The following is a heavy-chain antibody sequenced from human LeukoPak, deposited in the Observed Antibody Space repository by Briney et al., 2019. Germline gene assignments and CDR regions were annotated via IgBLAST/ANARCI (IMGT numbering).Heavy chain of an antibody. Sequence: GGSLRLSCAASGFTVSSNYMSWVRQAPGKGLEWVSVIYSGGSTYYADSVKGRFTISRDNSKNTLYLQMNSLRSDDTAVYYCARDYPLLWFGELAQRLYGMDVWGQGTTVTVSS. CDR2: IYSGGST. CDR1: GFTVSSNY. CDR3: ARDYPLLWFGELAQRLYGMDV. V-gene: IGHV3-53*05. D-gene: IGHD3-10*01. J-gene: IGHJ6*02.